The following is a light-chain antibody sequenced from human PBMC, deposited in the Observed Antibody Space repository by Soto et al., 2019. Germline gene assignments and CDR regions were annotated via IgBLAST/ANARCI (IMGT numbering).Light chain of an antibody. V-gene: IGLV2-14*01. J-gene: IGLJ1*01. Sequence: QSVLTQPASVSGSPGQSITISCTGTSSDVGGYKYVSWNQQHPGKAPKLMIYEVSNRPSGVSNRFSGSKSGNTASLTISGLQAEDEADYYCSSFTRNNTLVFGTGTKVTVL. CDR2: EVS. CDR3: SSFTRNNTLV. CDR1: SSDVGGYKY.